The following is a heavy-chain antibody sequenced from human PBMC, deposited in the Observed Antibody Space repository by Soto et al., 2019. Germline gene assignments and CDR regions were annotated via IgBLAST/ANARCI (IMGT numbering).Heavy chain of an antibody. V-gene: IGHV3-23*01. J-gene: IGHJ4*02. CDR3: AKLEGFYGGYASY. CDR2: ISGSGGST. CDR1: GFTFSSYA. D-gene: IGHD5-12*01. Sequence: PGGSLRLSCAASGFTFSSYAMSWVRQAPGKGLEWVSAISGSGGSTYYADSVKGRFTISRDNSKSTLYLQMNSLRAEDTAVYYCAKLEGFYGGYASYWGQGTLVTVSS.